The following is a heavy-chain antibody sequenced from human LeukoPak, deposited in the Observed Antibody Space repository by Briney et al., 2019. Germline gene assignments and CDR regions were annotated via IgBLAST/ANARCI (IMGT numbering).Heavy chain of an antibody. D-gene: IGHD2-15*01. Sequence: SGTLSLTCAVSGGSISSNNWWGWVRQPPGKGLEWIGYIYYSGSTYYNPSLKSRVTISVDTSKNQFSLKLSSVTAADAAVYYCASGYCSGGSCYSSFDYWGQGTLVTVSS. CDR3: ASGYCSGGSCYSSFDY. J-gene: IGHJ4*02. CDR1: GGSISSNNW. CDR2: IYYSGST. V-gene: IGHV4-4*02.